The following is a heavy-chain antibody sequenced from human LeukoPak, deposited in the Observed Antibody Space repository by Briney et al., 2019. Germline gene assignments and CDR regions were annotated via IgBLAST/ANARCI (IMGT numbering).Heavy chain of an antibody. V-gene: IGHV3-30*04. D-gene: IGHD1-26*01. CDR2: ISYDGSNK. J-gene: IGHJ4*02. CDR3: ARDRMVGATFLDY. Sequence: PGGSLRLSCAASGFTFSSYAMHWVRQAPGKGLEWVAVISYDGSNKYYADSVKGRFTISRDNSKNTLYLQMNSLRAEDTAVYYCARDRMVGATFLDYWGQGTLVTVSS. CDR1: GFTFSSYA.